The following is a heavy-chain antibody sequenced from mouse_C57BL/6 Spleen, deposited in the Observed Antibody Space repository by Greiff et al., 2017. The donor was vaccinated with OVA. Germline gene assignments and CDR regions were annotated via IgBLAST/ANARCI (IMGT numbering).Heavy chain of an antibody. CDR3: ARGGAYYSNYLDY. CDR2: IYPGSGNT. V-gene: IGHV1-84*01. Sequence: VVESGPELVKPGASVKISCKASGYTFTDYYINWVKQRPGQGLEWIGWIYPGSGNTKYNEKVKGQATLTVDTSASTANLQLSSLTSEDSAVYFCARGGAYYSNYLDYGGQGTTLTVSS. J-gene: IGHJ2*01. D-gene: IGHD2-5*01. CDR1: GYTFTDYY.